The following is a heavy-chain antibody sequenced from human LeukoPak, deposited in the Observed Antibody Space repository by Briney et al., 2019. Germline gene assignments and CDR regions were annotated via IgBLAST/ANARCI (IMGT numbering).Heavy chain of an antibody. Sequence: SETLSLTCTVSGGSISSGGYYWSWIRQPPGKGLEWIGEINHSGSTNYNPSLKSRVTISVDTSKNQFSLKLSSVTAADTAVYYCARGEWLLDPGDYWGQGTLVTVSS. D-gene: IGHD5-24*01. CDR3: ARGEWLLDPGDY. CDR2: INHSGST. CDR1: GGSISSGGYY. J-gene: IGHJ4*02. V-gene: IGHV4-39*07.